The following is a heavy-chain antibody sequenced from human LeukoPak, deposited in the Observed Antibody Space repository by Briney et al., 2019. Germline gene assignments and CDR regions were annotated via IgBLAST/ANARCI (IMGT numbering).Heavy chain of an antibody. V-gene: IGHV4-34*01. Sequence: PSETLSLTCTVSGGPISSYYWSWIRQPPGKGLEWIGEINHSGSTNYNPSLKSRVTISVDTSKNYFSLKLSSVTAADTAVYYCAREYPKGGSYRFDPWGQGTLVTVSS. J-gene: IGHJ5*02. CDR3: AREYPKGGSYRFDP. CDR2: INHSGST. CDR1: GGPISSYY. D-gene: IGHD1-26*01.